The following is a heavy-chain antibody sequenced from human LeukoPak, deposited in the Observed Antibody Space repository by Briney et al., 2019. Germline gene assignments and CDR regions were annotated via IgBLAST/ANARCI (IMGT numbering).Heavy chain of an antibody. CDR1: GFTFSSYG. D-gene: IGHD4-17*01. CDR2: IWYDGSNK. V-gene: IGHV3-33*06. CDR3: AKGTYSDHPHYMDV. Sequence: GGSLRLSCAASGFTFSSYGMHWVRQAPGKGLEWVAVIWYDGSNKYYADSVKGRFTISRDNSKNTLYLQMNSLRAEDTAFYYCAKGTYSDHPHYMDVWGKGTTVTVSS. J-gene: IGHJ6*03.